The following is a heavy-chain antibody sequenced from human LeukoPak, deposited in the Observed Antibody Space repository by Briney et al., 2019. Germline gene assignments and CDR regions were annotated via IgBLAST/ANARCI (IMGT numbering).Heavy chain of an antibody. D-gene: IGHD3-10*01. CDR2: IYYSGST. V-gene: IGHV4-59*08. CDR3: ARQKDGRRTWGDFDY. CDR1: GGSIGSYY. J-gene: IGHJ4*02. Sequence: PSETLSHTCTVSGGSIGSYYWSWIRQPPGKGLEWIGYIYYSGSTNYNPSLKSRVTISVDTSKNQFSLKLSSVTAADTAVYYCARQKDGRRTWGDFDYWGQGTLVTVSS.